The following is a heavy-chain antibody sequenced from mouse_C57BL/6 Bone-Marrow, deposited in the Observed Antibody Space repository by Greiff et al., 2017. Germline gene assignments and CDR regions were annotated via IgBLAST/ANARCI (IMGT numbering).Heavy chain of an antibody. CDR1: GYTFTSYG. Sequence: VQLQESGAELARPGASVKLSCKASGYTFTSYGISWVKQRTGQGLEWIGEIYPRSGNTYYNEKFKGKATLTADKSSSTAYMELRSLTSEDSAVYFCARRGLRRDYYFDYWGQGTTLTVSS. CDR2: IYPRSGNT. V-gene: IGHV1-81*01. CDR3: ARRGLRRDYYFDY. J-gene: IGHJ2*01. D-gene: IGHD2-4*01.